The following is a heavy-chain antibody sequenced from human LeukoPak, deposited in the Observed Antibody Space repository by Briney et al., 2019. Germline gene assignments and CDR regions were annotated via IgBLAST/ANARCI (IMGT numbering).Heavy chain of an antibody. J-gene: IGHJ6*04. CDR2: INHSGST. CDR1: GGSFSGYY. CDR3: ARERCSSTSCYRYYYYGMDV. V-gene: IGHV4-34*01. Sequence: SETLSLTCAVYGGSFSGYYWSWIRQPPGKGLEWIGEINHSGSTNYNPSLKSRVTISVDTSKNQFSLKLSSVTAVDTAVYYCARERCSSTSCYRYYYYGMDVWGKGTTVTVSS. D-gene: IGHD2-2*02.